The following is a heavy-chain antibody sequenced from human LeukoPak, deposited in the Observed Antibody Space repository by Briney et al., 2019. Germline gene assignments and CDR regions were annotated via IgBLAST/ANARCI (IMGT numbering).Heavy chain of an antibody. D-gene: IGHD1-1*01. CDR3: ARVQLERRHYYYYMDV. CDR2: MNSNSGNT. V-gene: IGHV1-8*03. Sequence: ASVKVSCKASGYTFTNYGISWVRQATGQGLEWMGWMNSNSGNTGYAQKFQGRVTITRNTSISTAYMELSSLRSEDTAVYYCARVQLERRHYYYYMDVWGKGTTVTVSS. CDR1: GYTFTNYG. J-gene: IGHJ6*03.